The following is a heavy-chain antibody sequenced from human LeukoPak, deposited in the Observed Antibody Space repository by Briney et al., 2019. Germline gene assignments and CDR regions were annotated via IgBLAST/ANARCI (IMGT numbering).Heavy chain of an antibody. D-gene: IGHD3-9*01. CDR2: IIPIFGTA. CDR3: ARDGVLRYFDWSS. J-gene: IGHJ5*02. CDR1: GGTFSSYA. V-gene: IGHV1-69*06. Sequence: ASVKVSCKASGGTFSSYAISWVRQAPGQGLEWMGGIIPIFGTANYAQKFQGRVTITADKSTSTAYMELRSLRSDDTAVYYCARDGVLRYFDWSSWGQGTLVTVSS.